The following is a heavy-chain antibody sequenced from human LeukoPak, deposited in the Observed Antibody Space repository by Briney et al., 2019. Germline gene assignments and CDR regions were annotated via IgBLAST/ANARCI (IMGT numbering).Heavy chain of an antibody. CDR3: ARDRGGYSGYEYGFDY. CDR1: GGSISSSSYY. Sequence: PSETLSLTCSVSGGSISSSSYYWGWIRQPPGKGLEWIGNIHYSGSTIYNPSLKSRVTISVDTSQNQFSLKLSSVTAADTAVYYCARDRGGYSGYEYGFDYWGQGTLVTVSS. CDR2: IHYSGST. J-gene: IGHJ4*02. D-gene: IGHD5-12*01. V-gene: IGHV4-39*07.